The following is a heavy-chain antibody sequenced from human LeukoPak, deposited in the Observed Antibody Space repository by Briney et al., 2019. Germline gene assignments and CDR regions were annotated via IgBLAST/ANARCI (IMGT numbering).Heavy chain of an antibody. CDR1: GYTFTGHF. J-gene: IGHJ6*02. CDR3: ARVNPSSYYYYGMDV. D-gene: IGHD6-6*01. CDR2: INPNNGGT. V-gene: IGHV1-2*02. Sequence: ASVKVSFKASGYTFTGHFMHWVRQAPGQGLEWMGWINPNNGGTNFAQKFQGRVTLTRDTSISTMYMELSRLRSDDTAVYYCARVNPSSYYYYGMDVWGQGTTVTVSS.